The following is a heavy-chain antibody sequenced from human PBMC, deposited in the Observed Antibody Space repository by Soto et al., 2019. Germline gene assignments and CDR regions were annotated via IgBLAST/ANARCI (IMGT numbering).Heavy chain of an antibody. D-gene: IGHD6-13*01. V-gene: IGHV1-69*13. CDR3: ARVPGDGIAYYYGMDV. CDR1: GGTFSSYA. Sequence: SVKVSCKASGGTFSSYAISWVRQAPGQGLEWMGGIIPTFGTANYAQKFQGRVTITADESTSTAYMELSSLRSEDTAVYYCARVPGDGIAYYYGMDVWGQGTTVTVSS. CDR2: IIPTFGTA. J-gene: IGHJ6*02.